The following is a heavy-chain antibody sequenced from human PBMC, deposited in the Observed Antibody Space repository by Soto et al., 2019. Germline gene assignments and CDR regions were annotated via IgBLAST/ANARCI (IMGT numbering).Heavy chain of an antibody. Sequence: EVQLVESGGGLVHPGGSLRLSCTTSGFIFGDYAMSWFRQAPGKGLEWVGFIAAKAYGGATEYAESVKGRFNISRDDSHSIASQHMPSMRTEDTAVYYCARARSDFCCQGTLVTVSS. J-gene: IGHJ4*02. CDR1: GFIFGDYA. CDR3: ARARSDF. V-gene: IGHV3-49*03. CDR2: IAAKAYGGAT.